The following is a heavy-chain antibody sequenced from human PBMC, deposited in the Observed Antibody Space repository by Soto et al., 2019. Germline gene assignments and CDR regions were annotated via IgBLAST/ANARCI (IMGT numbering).Heavy chain of an antibody. J-gene: IGHJ5*02. CDR3: ARVGGIAARPAGVWFDP. V-gene: IGHV3-74*01. CDR1: GFTFSSYW. Sequence: GGSLRLSCAASGFTFSSYWMHWVRQAPGKGLVWVSRINSDGSSTSYADSVKGRFTISRDNAKNTLYLQMNSLRAEDTAVYYCARVGGIAARPAGVWFDPWGQGTLVTVSS. CDR2: INSDGSST. D-gene: IGHD6-6*01.